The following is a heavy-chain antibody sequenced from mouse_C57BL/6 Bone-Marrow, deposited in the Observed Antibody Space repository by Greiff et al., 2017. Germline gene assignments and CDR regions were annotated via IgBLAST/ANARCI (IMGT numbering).Heavy chain of an antibody. CDR3: ARHERYYDYEGYVDY. D-gene: IGHD2-4*01. Sequence: VQLKQSGAELVKPGASVKLSCKASGYIFTEYTIHWVKQRSGQGLEWIGWFYPGSGSIKYNERFKDQATLTADKSSNTVYMELSRLTSEDSAVYFCARHERYYDYEGYVDYGGRGTTLTVST. V-gene: IGHV1-62-2*01. J-gene: IGHJ2*01. CDR2: FYPGSGSI. CDR1: GYIFTEYT.